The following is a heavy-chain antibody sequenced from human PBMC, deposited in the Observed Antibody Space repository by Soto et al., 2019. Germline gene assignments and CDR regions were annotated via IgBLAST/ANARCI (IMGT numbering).Heavy chain of an antibody. CDR3: ATGGGFGKWGHTSALTCGMDY. D-gene: IGHD3-10*01. Sequence: ASVKVSCKVSGYTFTDLSVHWVRQAPGKGLEWMGGFDPEEDETIYAQKFKGRVAMTEGTSTGTAYVELSSLTSEDTAVYYCATGGGFGKWGHTSALTCGMDYWGQGTAVTVSS. J-gene: IGHJ6*02. CDR2: FDPEEDET. CDR1: GYTFTDLS. V-gene: IGHV1-24*01.